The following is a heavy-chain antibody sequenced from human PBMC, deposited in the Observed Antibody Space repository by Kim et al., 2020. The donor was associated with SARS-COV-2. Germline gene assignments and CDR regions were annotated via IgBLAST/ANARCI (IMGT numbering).Heavy chain of an antibody. V-gene: IGHV1-8*01. CDR3: ARGIDNYDFWSGYYTSWFDP. J-gene: IGHJ5*02. Sequence: ASVKVSCKASGYTFTSYDINWVRQATGQGLEWMGWMNPNSGNTGYAQKFQGRVTMTRNTSISTAYMELSSLRSEDTAVYYCARGIDNYDFWSGYYTSWFDPWGQGTLVTVSS. CDR1: GYTFTSYD. D-gene: IGHD3-3*01. CDR2: MNPNSGNT.